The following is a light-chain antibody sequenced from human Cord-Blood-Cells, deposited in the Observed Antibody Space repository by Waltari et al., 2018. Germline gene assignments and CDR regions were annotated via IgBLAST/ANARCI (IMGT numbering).Light chain of an antibody. J-gene: IGKJ1*01. Sequence: EIVMTQSPATLSVSPGERATLSCRASQSVSSNLAWYQQKPGQAPRPLIYGATTRATGNPARCSGSGSGTEFTLTISSLQSEDFAVYYCQQYNNGPPWTFGQGTKVEIK. CDR3: QQYNNGPPWT. CDR1: QSVSSN. CDR2: GAT. V-gene: IGKV3-15*01.